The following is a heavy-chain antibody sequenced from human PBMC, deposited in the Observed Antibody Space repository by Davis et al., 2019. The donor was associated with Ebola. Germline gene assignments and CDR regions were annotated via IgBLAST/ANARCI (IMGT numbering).Heavy chain of an antibody. J-gene: IGHJ2*01. V-gene: IGHV4-59*01. CDR1: RGSISRYY. CDR2: INYSGNT. CDR3: ARGATVTTYPSYWYFDL. Sequence: MPSETLSLTCTVSRGSISRYYWSWIRQPPGKGLEWIGYINYSGNTKYNPSLKSRVSISVDTSKNQFSLKLSSVTAADTAVYYCARGATVTTYPSYWYFDLWGRGTLVTVSS. D-gene: IGHD4-17*01.